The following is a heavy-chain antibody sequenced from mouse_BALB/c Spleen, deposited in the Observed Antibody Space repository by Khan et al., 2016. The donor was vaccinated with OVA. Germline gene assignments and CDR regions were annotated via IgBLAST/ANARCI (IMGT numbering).Heavy chain of an antibody. Sequence: VQLQESGPGLVRPSQTLSITCTVSGFSFITYGVHWIRQSSRKGLEWLGVNRSGGNTDCNAASISRLSTTTDNSNNQVFFIMNSLQADDTAMYSCASKSYQYDFAYWGQGTPVTVSA. V-gene: IGHV2-2*01. CDR3: ASKSYQYDFAY. D-gene: IGHD2-4*01. CDR2: NRSGGNT. CDR1: GFSFITYG. J-gene: IGHJ3*01.